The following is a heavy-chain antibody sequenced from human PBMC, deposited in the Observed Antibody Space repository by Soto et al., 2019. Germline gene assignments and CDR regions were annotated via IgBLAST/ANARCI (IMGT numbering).Heavy chain of an antibody. Sequence: ESGGGLVQPGGSLRLSCAASGFTFSSYSLNWFRQAPGKGLEWVSYITSSGTTVYYADSVRGRFTFSRDNAKNSLYLQMNSLRDDDTAVYYCARGSSNWAYYFDFWGQGTLVTVSS. D-gene: IGHD6-13*01. V-gene: IGHV3-48*02. CDR1: GFTFSSYS. CDR2: ITSSGTTV. J-gene: IGHJ4*02. CDR3: ARGSSNWAYYFDF.